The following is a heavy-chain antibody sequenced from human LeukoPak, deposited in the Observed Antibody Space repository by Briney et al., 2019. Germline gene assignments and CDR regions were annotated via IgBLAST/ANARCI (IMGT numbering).Heavy chain of an antibody. CDR1: GFTFSSYG. D-gene: IGHD5-18*01. CDR3: AKDQNPRGYSYGSDY. Sequence: PGGSLRLSCAASGFTFSSYGMHWVRQAPGKGLEWVAFIRYDGSNKYYADSVKGRFTISRDNSKNTLYLQMNSLRAEDTAVYYCAKDQNPRGYSYGSDYWGQGTLVTVSP. CDR2: IRYDGSNK. J-gene: IGHJ4*02. V-gene: IGHV3-30*02.